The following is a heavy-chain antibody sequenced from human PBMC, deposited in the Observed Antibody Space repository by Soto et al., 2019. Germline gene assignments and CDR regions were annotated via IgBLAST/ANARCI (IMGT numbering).Heavy chain of an antibody. Sequence: QVQLVESGGGVVQPGRSLRLSCAASGFTFSSYAMHWVRQAPGKGLEWVAVISYDGSNKYYADSVKGRFTIPRDNSKNTLYLQMNSLRAEDTAVYYCAREGTYYYDSSGYYYYFDYWGQGTLVTVSS. CDR1: GFTFSSYA. J-gene: IGHJ4*02. V-gene: IGHV3-30-3*01. CDR3: AREGTYYYDSSGYYYYFDY. D-gene: IGHD3-22*01. CDR2: ISYDGSNK.